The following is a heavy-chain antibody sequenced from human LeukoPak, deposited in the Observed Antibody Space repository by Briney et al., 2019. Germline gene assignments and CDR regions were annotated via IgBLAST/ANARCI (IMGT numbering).Heavy chain of an antibody. J-gene: IGHJ5*02. CDR2: IYYSGST. D-gene: IGHD1-26*01. CDR1: GGSISSSSYY. Sequence: SETLSLTCTVSGGSISSSSYYWGWIREPPGKGLEWIGSIYYSGSTYYNPSLKSRVTISVDTSKNQFSLKLSSVTAADTAVYYCASVRGRRFDPWGQGTLVTVSS. CDR3: ASVRGRRFDP. V-gene: IGHV4-39*01.